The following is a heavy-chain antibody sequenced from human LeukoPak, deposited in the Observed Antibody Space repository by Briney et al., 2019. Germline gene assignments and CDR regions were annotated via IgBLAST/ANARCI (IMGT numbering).Heavy chain of an antibody. CDR1: GFVFSASY. J-gene: IGHJ5*01. CDR2: IKPDGSEK. Sequence: PGGSLRLSRAASGFVFSASYMSWVRKAPGKGLEWVATIKPDGSEKYHVDSVSGRFTISRDNTNDSLFLQMNSLRVDDTAVYYCVRGGTYWTVSWGQGTLVNVS. CDR3: VRGGTYWTVS. V-gene: IGHV3-7*01.